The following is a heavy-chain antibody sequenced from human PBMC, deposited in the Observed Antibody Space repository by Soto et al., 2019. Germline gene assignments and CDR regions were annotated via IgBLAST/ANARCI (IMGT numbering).Heavy chain of an antibody. CDR3: ARDQASGWYRPYYGMDV. D-gene: IGHD6-19*01. V-gene: IGHV3-11*01. J-gene: IGHJ6*02. CDR1: GFTFSDYY. Sequence: AGGSLRLSCAASGFTFSDYYMSWIRQAPGKGLEWVSYISSSGSTIYYADSVKGRFTISRDNAKNSLYLQMNSLRAEDTAVYYCARDQASGWYRPYYGMDVWGQGTTVTVSS. CDR2: ISSSGSTI.